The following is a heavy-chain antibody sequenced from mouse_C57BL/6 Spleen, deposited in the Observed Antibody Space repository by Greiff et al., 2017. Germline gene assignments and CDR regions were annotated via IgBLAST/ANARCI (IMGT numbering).Heavy chain of an antibody. CDR3: ARRPYSNYYWYFDV. D-gene: IGHD2-5*01. CDR2: ISSGSSTI. CDR1: GFTFSDYG. V-gene: IGHV5-17*01. J-gene: IGHJ1*03. Sequence: EVKVVESGGGLVKPGGSLKLSCAASGFTFSDYGMHWVRQAPEKGLEWVAYISSGSSTIYYADTVKGRFTISRDNAKNTLFLQMTSLRSEDTAMYYCARRPYSNYYWYFDVWGTGTTVTVSS.